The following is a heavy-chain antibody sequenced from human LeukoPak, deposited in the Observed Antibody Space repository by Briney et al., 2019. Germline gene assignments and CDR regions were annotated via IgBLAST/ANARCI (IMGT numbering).Heavy chain of an antibody. CDR2: ISHDGGNK. CDR3: ARDKSYFGSGNYHYFDS. V-gene: IGHV3-30*03. CDR1: GFAFSQFP. J-gene: IGHJ4*02. D-gene: IGHD3-10*01. Sequence: GGSLRLSCVASGFAFSQFPVHWVRQAPGKRLEWVAFISHDGGNKKYGDSVKGRFTISRDNPKNTVYLQMNSLRPEDTALYYCARDKSYFGSGNYHYFDSWGQGALVIVSS.